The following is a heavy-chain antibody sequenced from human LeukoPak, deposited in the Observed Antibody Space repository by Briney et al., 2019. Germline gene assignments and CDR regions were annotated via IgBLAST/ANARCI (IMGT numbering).Heavy chain of an antibody. V-gene: IGHV4-39*01. CDR3: ARLPLTGNGGRGWFGT. CDR2: IYDSGDT. Sequence: WVRQPPGKGLEWIGSIYDSGDTYYNPSLKSRVTMSVDTSKNELYLKVSSVTAADKAVYYCARLPLTGNGGRGWFGTWGQGTLVTVSS. D-gene: IGHD1-20*01. J-gene: IGHJ5*02.